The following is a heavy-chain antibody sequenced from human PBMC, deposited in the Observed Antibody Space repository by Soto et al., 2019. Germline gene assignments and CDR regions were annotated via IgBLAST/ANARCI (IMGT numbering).Heavy chain of an antibody. V-gene: IGHV4-39*01. Sequence: QLQLQLSGPGLVKPSETLALTCNVSGASISSYNYWGWFRQPPWKGLEWIGSIISSGNSMYNPSLQRRLTLFVDTSKNQFSLKLRSVTAADKAVYYCVRHAEGIIRAYWGEGALVTVSS. CDR3: VRHAEGIIRAY. CDR2: IISSGNS. CDR1: GASISSYNY. D-gene: IGHD2-15*01. J-gene: IGHJ4*02.